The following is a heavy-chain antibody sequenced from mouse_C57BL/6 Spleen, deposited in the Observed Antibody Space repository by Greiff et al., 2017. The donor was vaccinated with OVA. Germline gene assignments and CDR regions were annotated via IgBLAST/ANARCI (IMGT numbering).Heavy chain of an antibody. J-gene: IGHJ1*03. CDR2: ISYDGSN. D-gene: IGHD2-4*01. CDR3: ARDHYDYDGYFDV. Sequence: EVHLVESGPGLVKPSQSLSLTCSVTGYSITSGYYWNWIRQFPGNKLEWMGYISYDGSNNYNPSLKNRISITRDTSKNQFFLKLNSVTTEDTATYYCARDHYDYDGYFDVWGTGTTVTVSS. CDR1: GYSITSGYY. V-gene: IGHV3-6*01.